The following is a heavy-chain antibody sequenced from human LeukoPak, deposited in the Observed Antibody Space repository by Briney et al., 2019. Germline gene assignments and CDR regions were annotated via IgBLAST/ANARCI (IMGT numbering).Heavy chain of an antibody. CDR3: AKGPGGVGRTSASSLGVVHY. D-gene: IGHD3-3*01. V-gene: IGHV3-23*01. Sequence: GGSQRLSCVASGFTFGSYSMNWIRQVPGKGLEWIASISANEYNIKYSGSVKGRFSVSRDNAKTRLYLHMRSLRIDDTAMYYCAKGPGGVGRTSASSLGVVHYWGQGTLVTVFS. CDR1: GFTFGSYS. J-gene: IGHJ4*02. CDR2: ISANEYNI.